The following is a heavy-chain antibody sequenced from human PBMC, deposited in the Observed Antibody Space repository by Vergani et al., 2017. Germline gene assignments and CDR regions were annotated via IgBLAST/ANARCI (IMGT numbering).Heavy chain of an antibody. CDR3: ARDSGSGSYYNC. J-gene: IGHJ4*02. Sequence: EVQLVESGGGLVKPGGSLRLSCAASGFTFSSYSMNWVRQAPGKGLEWVSSISSSSSYIYYADSVKGRFTISRDNAKNSLYLQMNSLRAEDTAVNYCARDSGSGSYYNCWGQGTLVTVSS. D-gene: IGHD3-10*01. V-gene: IGHV3-21*01. CDR1: GFTFSSYS. CDR2: ISSSSSYI.